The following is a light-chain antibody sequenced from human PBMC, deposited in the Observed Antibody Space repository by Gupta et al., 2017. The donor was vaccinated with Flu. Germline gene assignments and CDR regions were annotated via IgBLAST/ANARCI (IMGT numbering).Light chain of an antibody. CDR3: QQRAEWPLT. Sequence: ENVLTQYPGTLSVSPGERATLSCRATHNINSYLAWYQQKPGQAPRLLIYDASKRATGIPARFSGSGSGIDFTLSISSPEPEDLAVYYCQQRAEWPLTFGGGAKVEIK. CDR2: DAS. CDR1: HNINSY. V-gene: IGKV3-11*01. J-gene: IGKJ4*01.